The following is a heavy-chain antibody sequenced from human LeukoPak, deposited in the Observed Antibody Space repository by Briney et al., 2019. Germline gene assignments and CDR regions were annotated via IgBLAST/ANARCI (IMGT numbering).Heavy chain of an antibody. V-gene: IGHV1-2*04. Sequence: ASVTVSCKASGYTFTGYYMHWVRQAPGQGLEWMGWINPNSGGTNYAQKFQGWVTMTRDTSISTAYMEPSRLRSDDTAVYYCARGSSSSCCTGPFDPWGQGTLVTVSS. CDR3: ARGSSSSCCTGPFDP. CDR1: GYTFTGYY. J-gene: IGHJ5*02. CDR2: INPNSGGT. D-gene: IGHD6-13*01.